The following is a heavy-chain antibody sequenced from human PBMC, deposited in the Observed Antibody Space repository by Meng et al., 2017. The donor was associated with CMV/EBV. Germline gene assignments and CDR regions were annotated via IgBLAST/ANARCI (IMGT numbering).Heavy chain of an antibody. CDR3: ARVSHPSYCSRTSCEPLYYYYYGMDV. V-gene: IGHV3-11*04. D-gene: IGHD2-2*01. Sequence: GGSLRLSCAASGFTFSDYYMSWIRQAPGKGLEWVSYISSSGSTIYYADSVKGRFTISRDNAKNSLYLQMNSLRAEDTAVYYCARVSHPSYCSRTSCEPLYYYYYGMDVWGQGTTVTVSS. CDR2: ISSSGSTI. CDR1: GFTFSDYY. J-gene: IGHJ6*02.